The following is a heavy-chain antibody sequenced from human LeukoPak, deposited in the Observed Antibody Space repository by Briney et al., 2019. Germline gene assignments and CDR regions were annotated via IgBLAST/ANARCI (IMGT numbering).Heavy chain of an antibody. J-gene: IGHJ4*02. Sequence: GGSLRLSCAASGFTFSSYWMHWVRQAPGKGLVWVSRINSDGSSTSYADSVKGRFTISRDNAKNTLYLQMYSLRAEDTAVYYCASGLVGATFDYWGQGTLVTVSS. CDR3: ASGLVGATFDY. D-gene: IGHD1-26*01. CDR1: GFTFSSYW. V-gene: IGHV3-74*01. CDR2: INSDGSST.